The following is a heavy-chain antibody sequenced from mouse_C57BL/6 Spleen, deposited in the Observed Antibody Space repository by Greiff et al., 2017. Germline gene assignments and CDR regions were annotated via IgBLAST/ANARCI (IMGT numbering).Heavy chain of an antibody. V-gene: IGHV1-76*01. CDR2: IYPGSGNT. J-gene: IGHJ2*01. Sequence: QVQLQQSGAELVRPGASVKLSCKASGYTFTDYYINWVKQRPGQGLEWIARIYPGSGNTYYNEKFKGKATLTAEKSSSTAYMQLSSLTSEDSAVYFCARFEGHYWGQGTTRTVSS. CDR1: GYTFTDYY. D-gene: IGHD3-3*01. CDR3: ARFEGHY.